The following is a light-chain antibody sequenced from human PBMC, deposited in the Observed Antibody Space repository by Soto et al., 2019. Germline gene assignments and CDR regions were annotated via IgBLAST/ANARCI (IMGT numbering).Light chain of an antibody. CDR2: LGS. Sequence: DIVMTQSPLSLPVTPGEPASISCRSSQSLPHSNGYNYLDWYLQKPGQSPHLLVYLGSNRASGVPDRFSGSGSGTDFTLKISRVEAEDVGVYYCMEALQTPYTFGQGTKLEIK. CDR3: MEALQTPYT. V-gene: IGKV2-28*01. J-gene: IGKJ2*01. CDR1: QSLPHSNGYNY.